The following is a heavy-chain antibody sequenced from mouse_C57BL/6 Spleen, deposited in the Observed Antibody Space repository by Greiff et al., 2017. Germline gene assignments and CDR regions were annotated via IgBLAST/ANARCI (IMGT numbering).Heavy chain of an antibody. J-gene: IGHJ2*01. CDR3: ARSANWIDY. V-gene: IGHV14-3*01. CDR1: GYTFTSYW. Sequence: EVQLQQSGAELVKPGASVKMSCKASGYTFTSYWITWVKQRPGQGLEWIGRIDPANGNTKYAPKFQGKATITADTSSNTAYLQLSSLTSEDTAIYYCARSANWIDYWGQGTTLTVSS. D-gene: IGHD4-1*01. CDR2: IDPANGNT.